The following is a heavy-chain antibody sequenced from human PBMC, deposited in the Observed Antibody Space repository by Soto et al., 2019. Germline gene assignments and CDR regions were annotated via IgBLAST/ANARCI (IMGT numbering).Heavy chain of an antibody. J-gene: IGHJ4*02. V-gene: IGHV4-4*07. CDR1: GASISGFY. Sequence: SETLSLTCTVSGASISGFYWSWIRKSAGKGLEWIGRIYATGTTDYNPSLKSRVMMSVDTSKKQFSLKLRSVTAADTAVYYCARAGRDGYNGLLDYWGQGTLVTVYS. D-gene: IGHD5-12*01. CDR3: ARAGRDGYNGLLDY. CDR2: IYATGTT.